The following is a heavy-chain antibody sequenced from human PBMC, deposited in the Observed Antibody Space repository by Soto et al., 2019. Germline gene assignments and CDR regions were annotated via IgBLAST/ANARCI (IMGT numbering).Heavy chain of an antibody. CDR3: AREKTYYDILTGYRRLYYFEY. CDR1: GGTFSSYA. D-gene: IGHD3-9*01. V-gene: IGHV1-69*01. Sequence: QVQLVQSGAEVKKPGSSVKVSCKASGGTFSSYAISWVRQAPGQGLEWMGGIIPIFGTANYAQKFQGRVTITADESTSTAYMELSSLRSEDTAVYYCAREKTYYDILTGYRRLYYFEYWGQGTLVTVSS. CDR2: IIPIFGTA. J-gene: IGHJ4*02.